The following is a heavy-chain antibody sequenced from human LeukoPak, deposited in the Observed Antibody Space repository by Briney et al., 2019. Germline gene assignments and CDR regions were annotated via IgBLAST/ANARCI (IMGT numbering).Heavy chain of an antibody. CDR2: ISSSGSTI. V-gene: IGHV3-48*03. Sequence: GGSLRLFCAASGFTFSSYEMNWVRQAPGKGLEWVSYISSSGSTIYYADSVKGRFTISRDNAKNSLYLQMNSLRAEDTAVYYCAGGRGDWFDPWGQGTLVTVSS. CDR3: AGGRGDWFDP. D-gene: IGHD3-16*01. CDR1: GFTFSSYE. J-gene: IGHJ5*02.